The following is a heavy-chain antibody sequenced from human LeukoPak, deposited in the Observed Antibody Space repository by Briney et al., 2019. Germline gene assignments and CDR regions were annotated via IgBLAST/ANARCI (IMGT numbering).Heavy chain of an antibody. CDR1: GGSITSSSYY. Sequence: PSETLSLTCTVSGGSITSSSYYWGWIRQPPGQGLEWIGSIYYSGSTYYNPSLKSRVTISVDTSKNQFSLKLSSVTAADTAVYYCARRASAMGYDFWGQGTLVTVSS. CDR3: ARRASAMGYDF. V-gene: IGHV4-39*01. D-gene: IGHD5-18*01. CDR2: IYYSGST. J-gene: IGHJ4*02.